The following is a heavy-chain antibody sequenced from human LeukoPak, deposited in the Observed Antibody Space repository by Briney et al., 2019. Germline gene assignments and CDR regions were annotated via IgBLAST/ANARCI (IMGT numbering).Heavy chain of an antibody. J-gene: IGHJ2*01. CDR1: GDSITSSDHY. Sequence: SETLSLTCTLSGDSITSSDHYWVWIRQSPGKGLGWIGSVSHSGNTYYKSSLRSRVTVSLDTSKNEFSLILTSVTAADTAEYYCARHLYYSASAFWYIDLWGRGTLVIVSP. CDR2: VSHSGNT. D-gene: IGHD3-10*01. CDR3: ARHLYYSASAFWYIDL. V-gene: IGHV4-39*01.